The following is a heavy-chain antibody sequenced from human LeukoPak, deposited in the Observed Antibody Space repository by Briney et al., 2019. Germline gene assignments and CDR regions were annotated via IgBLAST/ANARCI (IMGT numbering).Heavy chain of an antibody. CDR1: GYTLRQLS. Sequence: ASVKVSCKPSGYTLRQLSIHWVRQAPGKGLEWMGGFDPEDGETIYSQKFQGRVTMTEDTSTDTAYMDLRSLRLDDTAVYYCAASSSQILDKIYYFDLWGRDTLVSVSS. J-gene: IGHJ2*01. CDR2: FDPEDGET. CDR3: AASSSQILDKIYYFDL. V-gene: IGHV1-24*01. D-gene: IGHD3-10*01.